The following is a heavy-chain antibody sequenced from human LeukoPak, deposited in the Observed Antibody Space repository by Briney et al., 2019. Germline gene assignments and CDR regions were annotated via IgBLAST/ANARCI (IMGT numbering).Heavy chain of an antibody. CDR2: INHSGST. V-gene: IGHV4-34*01. J-gene: IGHJ4*02. D-gene: IGHD3-10*01. CDR1: SGSFRTYY. CDR3: ARHRRDYYGSGRMYYFDY. Sequence: SETLSLACTVSSGSFRTYYWSWIRQPPGKGLEWIGEINHSGSTNYNPSLKSRVTISVDTSKNQFSLKLSSVTAADTAVYYCARHRRDYYGSGRMYYFDYWGQGTLVTVSS.